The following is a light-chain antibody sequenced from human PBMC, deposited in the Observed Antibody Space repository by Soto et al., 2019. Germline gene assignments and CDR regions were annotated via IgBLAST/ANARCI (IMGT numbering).Light chain of an antibody. CDR3: HHYDDSPPIT. CDR1: QSVSNRY. V-gene: IGKV3-20*01. J-gene: IGKJ5*01. CDR2: SAS. Sequence: EIVLTQSPGTLSLSPGERATLSCRASQSVSNRYLAWYQQKPGQAPRLLICSASSRATAIPDRFSGSGSGTDLTLTSSRLEPEDCAMYYCHHYDDSPPITCGQGTRLEI.